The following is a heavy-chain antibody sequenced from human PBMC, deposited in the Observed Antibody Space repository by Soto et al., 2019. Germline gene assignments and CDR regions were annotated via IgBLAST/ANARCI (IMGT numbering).Heavy chain of an antibody. Sequence: QVQLVQSGAEVKKPGASVKVSCKASGYTFTSYGISWVRQAPGQGLEWMGWISAYNGNTNYAQKLQGRVTMTTDTTTSTAYMELGSLRSDVTAGYYCVRGQVPSYNYGDYDACDIWGQGTMVIFSS. CDR3: VRGQVPSYNYGDYDACDI. V-gene: IGHV1-18*01. CDR2: ISAYNGNT. J-gene: IGHJ3*02. CDR1: GYTFTSYG. D-gene: IGHD5-18*01.